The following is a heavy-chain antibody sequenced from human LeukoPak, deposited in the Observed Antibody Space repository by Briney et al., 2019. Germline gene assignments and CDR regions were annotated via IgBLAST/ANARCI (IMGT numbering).Heavy chain of an antibody. CDR3: ARDLSYYGAGSYYFGS. CDR1: GYTFSDYY. D-gene: IGHD3-10*01. Sequence: ASVKVSCKASGYTFSDYYIHWVRQAPGQGLEWMGWINPNNAGTEYAQKFQGGVTMTRDTSINTAYMELSGLKSDDTAVYYCARDLSYYGAGSYYFGSWGQGTLVTVSS. J-gene: IGHJ4*02. V-gene: IGHV1-2*02. CDR2: INPNNAGT.